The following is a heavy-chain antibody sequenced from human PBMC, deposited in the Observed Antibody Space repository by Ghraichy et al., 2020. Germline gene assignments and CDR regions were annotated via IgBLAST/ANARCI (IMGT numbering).Heavy chain of an antibody. J-gene: IGHJ4*02. V-gene: IGHV3-30*03. D-gene: IGHD1-26*01. Sequence: GESLNISCAASGFTFSRYGMHWVRQAPGKGLVWVALMSTDGKTKYYEDSVRGRFTISRDNSKNTLFLQMNSLRAEDTAMYYCARGEDGSPDSWGQGTLVTVSS. CDR1: GFTFSRYG. CDR3: ARGEDGSPDS. CDR2: MSTDGKTK.